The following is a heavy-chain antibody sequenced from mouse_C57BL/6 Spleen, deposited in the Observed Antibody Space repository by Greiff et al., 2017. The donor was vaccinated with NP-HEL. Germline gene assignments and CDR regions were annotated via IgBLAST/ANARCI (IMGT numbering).Heavy chain of an antibody. CDR3: ARSSDYDSGFDY. J-gene: IGHJ2*01. D-gene: IGHD2-4*01. CDR2: IDASDSYT. Sequence: QVQLQQPGAELVMPGASVKLSCKASGYTFTSYWMHWVKQRPGQGLEWIGEIDASDSYTNYNQKFKGKSTLTVDKSSSTAYMQLSSLTSEDSAVYYCARSSDYDSGFDYWGQGTTLTVSS. CDR1: GYTFTSYW. V-gene: IGHV1-69*01.